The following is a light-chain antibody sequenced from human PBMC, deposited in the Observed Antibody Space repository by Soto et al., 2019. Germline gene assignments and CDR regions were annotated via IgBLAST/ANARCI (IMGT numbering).Light chain of an antibody. CDR2: DAS. CDR1: QSVSSY. J-gene: IGKJ1*01. CDR3: QQSSNWPRT. V-gene: IGKV3-11*01. Sequence: EIVLTQSPATLSLSPGERATLSCRASQSVSSYLAWYQQKPGQAPRLLIYDASNWATGIPARFSGSGSGTDFTLTISSLEPEDFAIYYCQQSSNWPRTFGQGTKVEVK.